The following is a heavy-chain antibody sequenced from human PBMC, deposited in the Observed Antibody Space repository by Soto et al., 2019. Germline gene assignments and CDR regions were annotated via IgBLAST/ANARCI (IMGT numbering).Heavy chain of an antibody. CDR1: GFTFDDYA. V-gene: IGHV3-9*01. Sequence: PGGSLRLSCAASGFTFDDYAMHWVRQAPGKGLEWVSGISWNSGSIGYADSVKGRFTISRDNAKNSLYLQMNSLRAEDTALYYCAKGQLWLRSYYYYGMDVWGQGTTVTVSS. CDR3: AKGQLWLRSYYYYGMDV. CDR2: ISWNSGSI. D-gene: IGHD5-18*01. J-gene: IGHJ6*02.